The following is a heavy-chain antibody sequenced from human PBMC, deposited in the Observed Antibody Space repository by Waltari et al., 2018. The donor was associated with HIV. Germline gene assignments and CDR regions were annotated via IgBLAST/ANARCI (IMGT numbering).Heavy chain of an antibody. D-gene: IGHD3-10*01. CDR1: GFSLSDYA. Sequence: QLLESGGNVLQPGKSLRLSCVTDGFSLSDYATSWFRQTPGAGLKWVELLWPYEIARFYAPFGRCSFSITRDNSKKAVCLQMRALRADDTGIYFCTRQGNIGTYFGGHRWGRGT. V-gene: IGHV3-33*01. J-gene: IGHJ4*02. CDR2: LWPYEIAR. CDR3: TRQGNIGTYFGGHR.